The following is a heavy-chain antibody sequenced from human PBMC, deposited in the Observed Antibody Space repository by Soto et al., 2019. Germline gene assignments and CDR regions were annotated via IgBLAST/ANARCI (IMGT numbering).Heavy chain of an antibody. D-gene: IGHD4-4*01. CDR3: ARGFGHDYTHYYYMDV. CDR1: GGSFSGYY. V-gene: IGHV4-34*01. Sequence: QVQLQQWGAGLLKPSETLSLTCAVYGGSFSGYYWSWIRQPPGKGLEWIGEINHSGSTNYNPSLKSRGTISVDTSKNHFSLKLSSVTAADTAVYYCARGFGHDYTHYYYMDVWGKGTTVTVSS. J-gene: IGHJ6*03. CDR2: INHSGST.